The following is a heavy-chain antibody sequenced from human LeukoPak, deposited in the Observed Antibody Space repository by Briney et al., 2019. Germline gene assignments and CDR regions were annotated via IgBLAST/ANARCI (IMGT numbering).Heavy chain of an antibody. D-gene: IGHD1-26*01. J-gene: IGHJ6*03. CDR2: SNDSGGT. CDR1: GGTFNGYY. V-gene: IGHV4-34*01. Sequence: SETLSLTCAVYGGTFNGYYWSWIRQPPGKRLEWVGESNDSGGTNYNPSLKSRVTISADKSKNQVSLKLTSVTAADTAVYYCARLSVIVGSTLEYYYYYMDVWGQGTTVTVSS. CDR3: ARLSVIVGSTLEYYYYYMDV.